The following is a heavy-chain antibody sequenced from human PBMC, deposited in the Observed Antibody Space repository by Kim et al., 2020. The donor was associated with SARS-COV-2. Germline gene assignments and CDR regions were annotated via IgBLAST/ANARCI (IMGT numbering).Heavy chain of an antibody. CDR3: ARSNYYDFWSGYPVDYYYGMDV. CDR1: GFTFSSYA. Sequence: GGSLRLSCAASGFTFSSYAMHWVRQAPGKGLEWVAVISYDGSNKYYADSVKGRFTISRDNSKNTLYLQMNSLRAEDTAVYYCARSNYYDFWSGYPVDYYYGMDVWGQGTTVTVSS. D-gene: IGHD3-3*01. J-gene: IGHJ6*02. CDR2: ISYDGSNK. V-gene: IGHV3-30-3*01.